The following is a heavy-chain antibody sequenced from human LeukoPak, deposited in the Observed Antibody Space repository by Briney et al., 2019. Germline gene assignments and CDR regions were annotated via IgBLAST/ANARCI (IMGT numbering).Heavy chain of an antibody. Sequence: HPGGSLRLSCAASGFTVSSNYMSWVRQAPGKGLEWVSVIYSGGSTYYADSVKGRFTISRDNSKNTLYLQMNSLRAEDTAVYYCARDTPPVVPAAISYYYYGMDVWGQGTTVTVSS. J-gene: IGHJ6*02. V-gene: IGHV3-66*01. CDR2: IYSGGST. CDR1: GFTVSSNY. CDR3: ARDTPPVVPAAISYYYYGMDV. D-gene: IGHD2-2*01.